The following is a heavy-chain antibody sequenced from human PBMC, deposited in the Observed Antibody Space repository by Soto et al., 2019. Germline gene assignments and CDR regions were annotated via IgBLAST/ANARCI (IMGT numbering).Heavy chain of an antibody. CDR2: IIPIFGTA. CDR1: GGTFSSYA. V-gene: IGHV1-69*01. D-gene: IGHD3-22*01. J-gene: IGHJ5*02. CDR3: ARGLYYYDSRGGFDWFDP. Sequence: QVQLVQSGAEVKKPGSSVKVSCKASGGTFSSYAISWVRQAPGQGLEWMGGIIPIFGTANYAQKFQGRVTITADESTSTAYMELSSLRSEDTAVYYCARGLYYYDSRGGFDWFDPWGQGTLVTVSS.